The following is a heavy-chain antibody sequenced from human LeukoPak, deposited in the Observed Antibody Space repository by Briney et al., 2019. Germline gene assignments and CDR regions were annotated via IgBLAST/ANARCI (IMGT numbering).Heavy chain of an antibody. CDR2: IYSGGST. J-gene: IGHJ4*02. V-gene: IGHV3-66*02. Sequence: GGSLRLSCAASGFTVSSNYISWVRQAPGKGLEWVSVIYSGGSTYYADSMKGRFTISRDNSKNTLYLQMNSLRAEDTAVYYCARAQLAAAGPNDYWGQGTLVTVSS. CDR1: GFTVSSNY. CDR3: ARAQLAAAGPNDY. D-gene: IGHD6-13*01.